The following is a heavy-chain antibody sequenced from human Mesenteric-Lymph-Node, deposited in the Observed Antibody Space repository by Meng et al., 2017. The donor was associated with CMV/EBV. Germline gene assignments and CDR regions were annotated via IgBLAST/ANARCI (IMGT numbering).Heavy chain of an antibody. CDR3: AKDFDRGGMDV. CDR2: ISWNSGSI. D-gene: IGHD3-10*01. V-gene: IGHV3-9*01. CDR1: GFTFDDYA. J-gene: IGHJ6*02. Sequence: SLKISCAASGFTFDDYAMHWVRQAPGKGLEWVSGISWNSGSIGYADSVKGRFTISRDNSKNTLYLQMNSLRAEDTAVYYCAKDFDRGGMDVWGQGTTVTVSS.